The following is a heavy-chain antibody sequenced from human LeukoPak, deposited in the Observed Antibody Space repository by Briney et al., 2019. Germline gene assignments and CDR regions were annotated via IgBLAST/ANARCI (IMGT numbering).Heavy chain of an antibody. V-gene: IGHV5-51*01. D-gene: IGHD2-15*01. Sequence: GEPLKISLKGSGYSFTSYWICWVRQMPGKGLEWMGIIYPGDSDTRYGPSFQSQVTISADKSISTAYLQWSSLKASDTAMYYCARRGGGNWFDPWGQGTLVTVSS. J-gene: IGHJ5*02. CDR2: IYPGDSDT. CDR1: GYSFTSYW. CDR3: ARRGGGNWFDP.